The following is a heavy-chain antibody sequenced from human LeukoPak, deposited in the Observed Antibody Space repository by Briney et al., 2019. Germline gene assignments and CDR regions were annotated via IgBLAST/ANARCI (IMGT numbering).Heavy chain of an antibody. CDR2: ISYDGSNK. CDR1: GFTFSSYG. J-gene: IGHJ4*02. Sequence: GGSLRLSCAASGFTFSSYGMHWVRQAPGKGLEWVAFISYDGSNKFHSDSVKGRFTISRDNSKNTLYLQMNSLRVEDTAVYYCAGDTSGYYYFDYWGQGTLVTVSS. V-gene: IGHV3-30*03. CDR3: AGDTSGYYYFDY. D-gene: IGHD3-22*01.